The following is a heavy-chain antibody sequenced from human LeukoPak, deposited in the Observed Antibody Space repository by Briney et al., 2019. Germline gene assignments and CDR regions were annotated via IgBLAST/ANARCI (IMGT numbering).Heavy chain of an antibody. D-gene: IGHD7-27*01. Sequence: GGSLRLSCAASGFTVSSNYMSWVRQAPGKGLEWVSVIYSGGSTYYADSVKGRFTISRDNSKNTLYLQMNSLRAEDTAVYYCARAWGYYYYMDVWGKGTTVTVSS. CDR2: IYSGGST. CDR1: GFTVSSNY. V-gene: IGHV3-53*01. J-gene: IGHJ6*03. CDR3: ARAWGYYYYMDV.